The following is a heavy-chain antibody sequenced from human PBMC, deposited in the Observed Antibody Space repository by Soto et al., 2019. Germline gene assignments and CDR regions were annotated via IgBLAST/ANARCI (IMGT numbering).Heavy chain of an antibody. CDR2: MYHSGST. CDR3: ASADILTGSPLDH. V-gene: IGHV4-4*02. Sequence: QVQLQESGPGLVRPSGTLSLTCAVSGASISSNYWWNWVRQPPGKGLEWIGEMYHSGSTSYNPSLKSRVTISLDKSKNQFSLKLSSMTAADTAVYYCASADILTGSPLDHWGRGTLVTVSS. D-gene: IGHD3-9*01. CDR1: GASISSNYW. J-gene: IGHJ4*02.